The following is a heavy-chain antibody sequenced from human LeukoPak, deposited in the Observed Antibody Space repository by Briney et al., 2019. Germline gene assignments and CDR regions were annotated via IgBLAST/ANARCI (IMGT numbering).Heavy chain of an antibody. J-gene: IGHJ3*02. D-gene: IGHD2-15*01. CDR1: GFTVSSDY. CDR2: IFSSGST. Sequence: GGSLRLSCTASGFTVSSDYMSWVRQAPGRGLEWVSVIFSSGSTYYADSVKGRFTISRDNSKNTLYLQMNSLRAEDTAVYYCARGSEVSQLRGTFDIWGQGTMVTVSS. CDR3: ARGSEVSQLRGTFDI. V-gene: IGHV3-66*01.